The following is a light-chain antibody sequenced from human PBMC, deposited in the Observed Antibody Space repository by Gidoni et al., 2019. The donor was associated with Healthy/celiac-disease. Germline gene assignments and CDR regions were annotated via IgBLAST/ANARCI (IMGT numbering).Light chain of an antibody. CDR2: KAS. V-gene: IGKV1-5*03. J-gene: IGKJ3*01. CDR3: QQYNSYPIFT. Sequence: DIQITQSPSTLSASVGDRVTITCRASQSISSWLAWYQQKPGKAPKLLIYKASSLESGVPSRFSGSGSGTEFTLTISSLQPDDFATYYCQQYNSYPIFTFGPGTKVDIK. CDR1: QSISSW.